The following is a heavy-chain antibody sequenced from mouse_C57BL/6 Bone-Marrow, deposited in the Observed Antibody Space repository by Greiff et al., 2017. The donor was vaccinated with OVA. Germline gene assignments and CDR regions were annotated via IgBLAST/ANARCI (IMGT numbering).Heavy chain of an antibody. D-gene: IGHD1-1*01. CDR3: VRDRGYYGSPYFDY. CDR1: GFTFNTYA. CDR2: IRSKSSNYAT. V-gene: IGHV10-3*01. J-gene: IGHJ2*01. Sequence: EVQRVESGGGLVQPKGSLKLSCAASGFTFNTYAMHWVRQAPGKGLEWVARIRSKSSNYATYYADSVKDRFTISRDDSQSMLYLQMNNLKTEDTAMYYCVRDRGYYGSPYFDYWGQGTTLTVSS.